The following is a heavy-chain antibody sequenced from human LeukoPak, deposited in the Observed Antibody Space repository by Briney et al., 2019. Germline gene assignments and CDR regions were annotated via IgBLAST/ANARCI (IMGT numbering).Heavy chain of an antibody. CDR1: GFTFSRYW. Sequence: GGSLRLSCVASGFTFSRYWMSWVRQVPRKGLEWVANIKQGGGEIYYVDSVKGRFTISRDNAKNSLYLQMNSLRAEDTAVYYCAKDPPPSYGDPTIMFDYWGQGTLVTVSS. V-gene: IGHV3-7*03. J-gene: IGHJ4*02. CDR2: IKQGGGEI. D-gene: IGHD4-17*01. CDR3: AKDPPPSYGDPTIMFDY.